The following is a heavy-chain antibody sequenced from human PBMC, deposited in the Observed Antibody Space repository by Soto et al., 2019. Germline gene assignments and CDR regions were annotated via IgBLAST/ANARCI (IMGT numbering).Heavy chain of an antibody. J-gene: IGHJ4*02. CDR3: ARDPEVRGVIQD. CDR2: IIPIIGTP. V-gene: IGHV1-69*01. Sequence: QVQLVQSGAEVKKPGSSVKVSCKASGGTFSKYPISWVRQAPGQGLEWMGGIIPIIGTPNYAQKFQGRVEITADESTSTAYMDLSSLRSDVTAVYFCARDPEVRGVIQDLGQGTLVTVSS. D-gene: IGHD3-10*01. CDR1: GGTFSKYP.